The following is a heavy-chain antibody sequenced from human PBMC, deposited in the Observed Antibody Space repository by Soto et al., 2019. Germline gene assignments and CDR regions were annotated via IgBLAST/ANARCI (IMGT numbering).Heavy chain of an antibody. CDR1: GFTFSSYG. J-gene: IGHJ4*02. V-gene: IGHV3-23*01. Sequence: PGGSRRLSCAASGFTFSSYGMSGVGQAPGKGLEWVSAMSVSGGRRYYADSVKGRFTISRHNSKNSLYLQMTSLRAEDTAVYYCAKVYDHLVEHAYYFDYWGQGTLVTVSS. D-gene: IGHD6-6*01. CDR2: MSVSGGRR. CDR3: AKVYDHLVEHAYYFDY.